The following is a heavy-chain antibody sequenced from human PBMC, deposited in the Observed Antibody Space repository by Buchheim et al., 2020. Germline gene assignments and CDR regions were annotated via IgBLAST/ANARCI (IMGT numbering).Heavy chain of an antibody. Sequence: QVQLQESGPGLVKPSQTLSLTCTVSGGSISRGDYYWSWIRQPPGKGLEWIGYIYYSGSTYYNPSLKSRVTISVDTSKNQFSLKLSSVTAADTAVYYCARCRLYYDFWSGYPTGCYYFDYWGQGTL. CDR1: GGSISRGDYY. D-gene: IGHD3-3*01. CDR2: IYYSGST. J-gene: IGHJ4*02. CDR3: ARCRLYYDFWSGYPTGCYYFDY. V-gene: IGHV4-30-4*01.